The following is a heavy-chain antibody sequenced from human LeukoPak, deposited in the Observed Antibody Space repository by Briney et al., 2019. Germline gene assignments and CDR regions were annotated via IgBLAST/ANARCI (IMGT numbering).Heavy chain of an antibody. J-gene: IGHJ5*02. V-gene: IGHV3-33*01. CDR1: GFTFSSYG. Sequence: PGGSLRLSCAASGFTFSSYGMHWVRQAPGKGLEWVAVIWYDGSNKYYADSVKGRFTISRDNSKNTLYLQMNSLRAEDTAVYYCARDQAGYCSSTSCSYPSPWGQGTLVTVSS. CDR3: ARDQAGYCSSTSCSYPSP. CDR2: IWYDGSNK. D-gene: IGHD2-2*01.